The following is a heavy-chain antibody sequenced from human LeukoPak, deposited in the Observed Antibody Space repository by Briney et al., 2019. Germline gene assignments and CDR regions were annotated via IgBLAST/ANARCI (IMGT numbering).Heavy chain of an antibody. V-gene: IGHV4-38-2*01. CDR3: ARGVVVISSGDY. J-gene: IGHJ4*02. CDR1: SYSISSGYY. D-gene: IGHD3-22*01. Sequence: SETLSLTCAVSSYSISSGYYWVWIRQPPGKGLEWIGSIYHSGSTYYNPSLKSRVTISVDTSKNQFSLKLSSVTAADTAVYYCARGVVVISSGDYWGQGTLVTVSS. CDR2: IYHSGST.